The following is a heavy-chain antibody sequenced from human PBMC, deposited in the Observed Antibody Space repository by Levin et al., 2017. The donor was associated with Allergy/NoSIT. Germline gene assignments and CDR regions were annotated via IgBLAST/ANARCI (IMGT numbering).Heavy chain of an antibody. D-gene: IGHD6-25*01. V-gene: IGHV3-13*01. CDR2: IGTAGDT. J-gene: IGHJ6*02. CDR3: TRASGSSRGYQFRGLDV. Sequence: GGSLRLSCEASGFTINTYDMHWVRQVIGRGLEWVSTIGTAGDTYYADSMKGRFTISRENAKNSCYLQINSPTVGDTAVYYCTRASGSSRGYQFRGLDVWGLGTTVTVSS. CDR1: GFTINTYD.